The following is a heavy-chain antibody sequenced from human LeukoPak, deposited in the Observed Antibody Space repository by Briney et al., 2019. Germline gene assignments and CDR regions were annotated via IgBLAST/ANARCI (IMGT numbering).Heavy chain of an antibody. CDR1: GFTFSSYS. CDR3: ARDLGFSY. J-gene: IGHJ4*02. V-gene: IGHV3-48*01. Sequence: GGSLRLSCAASGFTFSSYSMNWVRQAPGKGREWISYMSSSGSTMYYADSVKGRFTISRDNAKNSLYLQMNSLRAEDTAVYYCARDLGFSYWGQGTLVTVSS. CDR2: MSSSGSTM.